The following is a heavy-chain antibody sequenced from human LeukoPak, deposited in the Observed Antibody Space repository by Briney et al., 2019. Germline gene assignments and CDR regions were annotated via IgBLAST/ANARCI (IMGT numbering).Heavy chain of an antibody. J-gene: IGHJ3*02. D-gene: IGHD2-15*01. V-gene: IGHV4-39*07. Sequence: PSETLSLTCTVSGGSISSSSYYWGWIRQPPGKGLEWIGSIYYSGSTYYNPSLKSRVTISVDTSKNQFSLKLSSVTAADTAVYYCARDGGGPSDAFDIWGQGTMVTVSS. CDR3: ARDGGGPSDAFDI. CDR1: GGSISSSSYY. CDR2: IYYSGST.